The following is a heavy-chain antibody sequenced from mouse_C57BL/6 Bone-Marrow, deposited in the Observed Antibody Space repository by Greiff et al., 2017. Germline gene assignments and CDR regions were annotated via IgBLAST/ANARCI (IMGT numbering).Heavy chain of an antibody. J-gene: IGHJ2*01. CDR1: GYTFTSYG. CDR2: IYPRSGNT. V-gene: IGHV1-81*01. Sequence: VQLQESGAELARPGASVKLSCKASGYTFTSYGISWVKQRTGQGLEWIGEIYPRSGNTYYNEKFKGTATLTADKSPSTAYMELRSLTSEDSAVECCARPRIYYFDYWGQGTTLTVSS. CDR3: ARPRIYYFDY.